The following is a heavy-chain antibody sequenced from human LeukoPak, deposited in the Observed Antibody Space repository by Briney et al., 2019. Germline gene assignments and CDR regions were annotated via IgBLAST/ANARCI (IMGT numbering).Heavy chain of an antibody. J-gene: IGHJ6*02. CDR2: IFPGDSDT. V-gene: IGHV5-51*01. CDR3: ARRNDYYGLDV. CDR1: GYSFSSCW. D-gene: IGHD2-8*01. Sequence: GESLKISCKGSGYSFSSCWIGWVRQMPGKGLEWMGIIFPGDSDTRYSPSFQGHVTISADKSISTAYMQWNSLKASDTAMYFCARRNDYYGLDVWGQGTTVTVSS.